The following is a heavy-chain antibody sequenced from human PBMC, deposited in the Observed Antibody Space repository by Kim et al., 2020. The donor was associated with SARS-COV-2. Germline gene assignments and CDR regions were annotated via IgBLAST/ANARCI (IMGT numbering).Heavy chain of an antibody. J-gene: IGHJ6*02. CDR3: ARDRGGSGWYRSPFHVFYGMDV. CDR2: IGTAGDT. CDR1: GFTFSSYD. V-gene: IGHV3-13*01. D-gene: IGHD6-19*01. Sequence: GGSLRLSWAASGFTFSSYDMHWVRQATGKGLEWVSAIGTAGDTYYPGSVKGRFTISRENAKNSLYLQMNSLRAGDTAVYYCARDRGGSGWYRSPFHVFYGMDVWGQGTTVTVSS.